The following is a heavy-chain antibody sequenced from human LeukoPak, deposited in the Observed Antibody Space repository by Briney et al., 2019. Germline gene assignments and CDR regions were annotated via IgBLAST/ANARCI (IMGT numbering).Heavy chain of an antibody. Sequence: ASVKVSCKASGYTFTGYYMHWVRQAPGQGLEWMGWINPNSGGTNYAQKFQGWVTMTRDTSISTAYMELSRLRSDDTAVYYCATSDVGPAVDLDFWGQGTLVTVSS. V-gene: IGHV1-2*04. CDR3: ATSDVGPAVDLDF. CDR1: GYTFTGYY. J-gene: IGHJ4*02. CDR2: INPNSGGT. D-gene: IGHD2-15*01.